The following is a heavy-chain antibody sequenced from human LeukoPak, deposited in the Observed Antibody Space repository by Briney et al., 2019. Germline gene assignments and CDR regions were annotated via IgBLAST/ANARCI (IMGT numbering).Heavy chain of an antibody. CDR1: GYTFTGYY. J-gene: IGHJ4*02. CDR2: INPNSGGT. Sequence: GASVKVSCKASGYTFTGYYMHWVRQAPGQGLEWMGWINPNSGGTNYAQKFQGRVTMTRDTSISTTYMELSRLRSDDTAVYYCARGGVVVVVPAATDYWGQGTLGTVSS. V-gene: IGHV1-2*02. CDR3: ARGGVVVVVPAATDY. D-gene: IGHD2-2*01.